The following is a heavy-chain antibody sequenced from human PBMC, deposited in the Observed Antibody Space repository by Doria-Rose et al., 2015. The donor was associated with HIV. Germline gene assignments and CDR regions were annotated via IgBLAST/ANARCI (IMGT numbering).Heavy chain of an antibody. CDR3: APGVTLDY. CDR2: ISSTSAYI. V-gene: IGHV3-21*01. CDR1: GFTFSSHR. J-gene: IGHJ4*02. Sequence: EVQLLESGGGLVRPGGSLRLSCATSGFTFSSHRINWVRQAPGKGLEWVSSISSTSAYINYADSVRGRFTISRDNARNSLYLQMDSLRAEDTAIYYCAPGVTLDYWGQGTLVTVSS. D-gene: IGHD3-10*01.